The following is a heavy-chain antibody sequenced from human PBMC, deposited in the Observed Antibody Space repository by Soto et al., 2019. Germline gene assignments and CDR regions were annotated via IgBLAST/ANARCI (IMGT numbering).Heavy chain of an antibody. V-gene: IGHV1-18*01. J-gene: IGHJ3*02. Sequence: QVQLVQSGAEVKKPGASVKVSCKTSGYTFTNYGISWVRQAPGQGLEWMGWISTYNGNTNYAQKFQGRVTMTTDTSTSTAYMELRSLRSDDTAVYYCARTEYISTSFVVVVIGAFNIWGQGTMVTVSS. CDR1: GYTFTNYG. D-gene: IGHD3-3*01. CDR3: ARTEYISTSFVVVVIGAFNI. CDR2: ISTYNGNT.